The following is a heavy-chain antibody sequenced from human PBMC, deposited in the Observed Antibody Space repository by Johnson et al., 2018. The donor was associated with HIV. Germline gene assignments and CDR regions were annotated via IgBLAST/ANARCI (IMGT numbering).Heavy chain of an antibody. Sequence: QVQLVESGGGVVQPGRSLRLSCAASGFTFSSYAMHWVRQAPGKGLEWVAVISYDGSNKYYADSVKGRFTISRDNSKNTLYLQMNSLRAEDTAVYYCARDLGWELQSDGDAFDIWGQGTMVTVYS. J-gene: IGHJ3*02. V-gene: IGHV3-30-3*01. CDR2: ISYDGSNK. CDR3: ARDLGWELQSDGDAFDI. CDR1: GFTFSSYA. D-gene: IGHD1-26*01.